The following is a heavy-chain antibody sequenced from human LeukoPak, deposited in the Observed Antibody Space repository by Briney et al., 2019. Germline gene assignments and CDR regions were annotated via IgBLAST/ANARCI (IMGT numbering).Heavy chain of an antibody. J-gene: IGHJ4*02. V-gene: IGHV4-34*01. CDR1: GGSFSGYY. D-gene: IGHD4-17*01. CDR3: ARNYGDNFDY. Sequence: SETLSLTCAVYGGSFSGYYWSWIRQPPGKGLEWIWEINHSGSTNYNPSLKSRVTISVDTSKNQFSLKLSSVTAADTAVYYCARNYGDNFDYWGQGTLVTVSS. CDR2: INHSGST.